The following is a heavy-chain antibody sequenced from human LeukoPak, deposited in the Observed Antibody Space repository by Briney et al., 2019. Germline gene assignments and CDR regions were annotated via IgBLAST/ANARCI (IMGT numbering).Heavy chain of an antibody. CDR2: IYSSGTT. Sequence: SETLSLTCTVSGGSISSYYWNWIRQPPGKGLEWIGYIYSSGTTNYNPSLRSRVSMSVDTSKNQFSLRLSSVTAADTAVYYCARSVWWLLPPVFDYWGQGTLVTVSS. D-gene: IGHD2-21*02. CDR1: GGSISSYY. CDR3: ARSVWWLLPPVFDY. J-gene: IGHJ4*02. V-gene: IGHV4-59*12.